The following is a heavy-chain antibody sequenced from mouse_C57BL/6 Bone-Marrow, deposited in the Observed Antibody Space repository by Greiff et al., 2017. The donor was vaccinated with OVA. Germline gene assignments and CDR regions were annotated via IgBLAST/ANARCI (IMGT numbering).Heavy chain of an antibody. CDR1: GFKLSSDG. J-gene: IGHJ3*01. Sequence: EVKVVESGGDLVKPGGSLKLSCAASGFKLSSDGMEWVRQSPEKRREGVATISSGGSYTYYPDSVKGRFTISRDNAKNTLYLQMSSLKSEDTAMYYCARHPFAYWGQGTLVTVSA. V-gene: IGHV5-6*01. CDR3: ARHPFAY. CDR2: ISSGGSYT.